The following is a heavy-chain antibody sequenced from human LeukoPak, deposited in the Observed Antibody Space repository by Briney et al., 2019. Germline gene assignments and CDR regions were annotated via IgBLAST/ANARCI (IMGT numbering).Heavy chain of an antibody. Sequence: GASVKVSCKASAYTFTDYYMHWVRQAPGQGFEWMGWINPNSGGTNYAQKFQGRVTMTRDTSISTAYMELSSLRSDDTAVYYCARSSVRGGNFDYWGQGTLVTVSS. CDR2: INPNSGGT. CDR1: AYTFTDYY. CDR3: ARSSVRGGNFDY. J-gene: IGHJ4*02. D-gene: IGHD3-10*01. V-gene: IGHV1-2*02.